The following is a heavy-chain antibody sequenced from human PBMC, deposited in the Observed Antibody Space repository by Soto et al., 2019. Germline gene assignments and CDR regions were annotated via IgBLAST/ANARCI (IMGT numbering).Heavy chain of an antibody. CDR2: IYTSGST. V-gene: IGHV4-4*07. J-gene: IGHJ5*02. CDR3: ARGPEPPYSSRGAWFDP. CDR1: CGSIISYY. D-gene: IGHD6-13*01. Sequence: SETLSLTCTFSCGSIISYYWSWIRQPAGKGLEWIGRIYTSGSTNYNPSLKSRVTMSVDTSKNQFSLKLSSVTAADTAVYYCARGPEPPYSSRGAWFDPWGQGTLVTVSS.